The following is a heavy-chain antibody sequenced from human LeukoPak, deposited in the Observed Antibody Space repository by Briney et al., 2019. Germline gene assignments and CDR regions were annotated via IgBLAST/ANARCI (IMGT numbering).Heavy chain of an antibody. CDR1: RFASTRQD. D-gene: IGHD6-19*01. V-gene: IGHV3-23*01. Sequence: PVRSLRPSPAASRFASTRQDMGSVRQAPGKGLEWVSGISDSVDRTYSADSVKGRFTIPKDNSKNPPHLQINSLRVQTPPVNYFAKDGRRSSGWFFFDHWGQGTLVTVSS. J-gene: IGHJ4*02. CDR3: AKDGRRSSGWFFFDH. CDR2: ISDSVDRT.